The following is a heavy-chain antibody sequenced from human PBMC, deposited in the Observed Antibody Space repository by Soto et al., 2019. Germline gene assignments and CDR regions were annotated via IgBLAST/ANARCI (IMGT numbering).Heavy chain of an antibody. Sequence: PETLSLTCTVSGGSVSSGSYYWSWIRQPPGKGLEWIGYIYYSGSTNYNPSLKSRVTISVDTSKNQFSLKLSSVTAADTVVYYCAREYSSGDWFDPWGQGTLVTVSS. V-gene: IGHV4-61*01. J-gene: IGHJ5*02. CDR3: AREYSSGDWFDP. D-gene: IGHD6-25*01. CDR1: GGSVSSGSYY. CDR2: IYYSGST.